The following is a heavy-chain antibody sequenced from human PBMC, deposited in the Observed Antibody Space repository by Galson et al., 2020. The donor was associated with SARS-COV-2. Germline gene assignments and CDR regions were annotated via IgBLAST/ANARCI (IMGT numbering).Heavy chain of an antibody. CDR3: ARGERGFGGDGIYYYYPMDV. V-gene: IGHV4-31*03. CDR1: DVSITTGGYY. Sequence: ASETLSLTCTVSDVSITTGGYYWSWIRHHPGKGLEWIGYISYSGSTYYNPSLKSRVTISVETSKNQFSLKLGSATAADTAVYYCARGERGFGGDGIYYYYPMDVWGQGTKVTVSS. D-gene: IGHD3-10*01. J-gene: IGHJ6*02. CDR2: ISYSGST.